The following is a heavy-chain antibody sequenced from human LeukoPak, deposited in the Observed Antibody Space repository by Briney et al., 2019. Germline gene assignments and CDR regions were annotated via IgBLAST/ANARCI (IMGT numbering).Heavy chain of an antibody. Sequence: ASVKVSCKASGHTFTSYYMHWVRQAPGQGLEWMGIINPSGGSTSYAQKFQGRVTMTRDTSTSTVYMELSSLRSEDTAVYYCARGGYCSSTSCYKPHFDFVYWGQGTLVTVSS. J-gene: IGHJ4*02. CDR1: GHTFTSYY. V-gene: IGHV1-46*01. CDR2: INPSGGST. CDR3: ARGGYCSSTSCYKPHFDFVY. D-gene: IGHD2-2*02.